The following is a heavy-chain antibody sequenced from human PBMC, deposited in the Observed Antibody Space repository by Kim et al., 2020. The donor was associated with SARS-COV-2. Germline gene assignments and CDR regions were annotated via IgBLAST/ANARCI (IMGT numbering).Heavy chain of an antibody. D-gene: IGHD2-21*01. CDR3: ANDMVSYCGGDCSTAGY. J-gene: IGHJ4*02. CDR1: GFTFSSYG. V-gene: IGHV3-33*06. Sequence: GGSLRLSCAASGFTFSSYGMHWVRQAPGKGLEWVAVIWYDGSNKYYADSVKGRFTISRDNSKNTLYLQMNSLRAEDTAVYYCANDMVSYCGGDCSTAGYWGQGTLVTVSS. CDR2: IWYDGSNK.